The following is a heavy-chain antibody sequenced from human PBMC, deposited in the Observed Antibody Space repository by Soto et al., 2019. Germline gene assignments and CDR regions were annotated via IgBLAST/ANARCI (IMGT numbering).Heavy chain of an antibody. V-gene: IGHV3-74*01. Sequence: EVQLVESGGGLVQPGGSLRLSCEASGFTFSTFWMHWFRQAPGKGRVWVSRINSDGSSTNYADSVKGRVTISRDNAKNTLYLQLISLRPEDTAVYYCARDFEYWGQGTLVTVSS. J-gene: IGHJ4*02. CDR3: ARDFEY. CDR2: INSDGSST. CDR1: GFTFSTFW.